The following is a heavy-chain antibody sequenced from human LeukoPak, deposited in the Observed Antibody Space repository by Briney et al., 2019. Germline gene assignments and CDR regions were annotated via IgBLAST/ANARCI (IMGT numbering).Heavy chain of an antibody. CDR3: ARSDGYNSSPNY. D-gene: IGHD6-13*01. CDR2: ISSSGNTI. CDR1: GFTFSSYS. V-gene: IGHV3-48*01. Sequence: SGGSLRLSCAASGFTFSSYSMNWVRQAPGKGLEWVSYISSSGNTIYYADSVKGRFTISRDNAKNSLYLQMNSLRAEDTAVYYCARSDGYNSSPNYWGQGTLVTVSS. J-gene: IGHJ4*02.